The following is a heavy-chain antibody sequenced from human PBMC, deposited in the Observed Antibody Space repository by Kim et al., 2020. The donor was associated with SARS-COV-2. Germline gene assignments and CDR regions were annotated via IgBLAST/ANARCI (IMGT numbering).Heavy chain of an antibody. J-gene: IGHJ4*02. CDR3: ARGPYGSGSFDY. V-gene: IGHV3-20*01. Sequence: YGDAVKGRFTISRDNAKNSLYLQMNSLGAEDTAFYHCARGPYGSGSFDYWGQGTLVTVSS. D-gene: IGHD3-10*01.